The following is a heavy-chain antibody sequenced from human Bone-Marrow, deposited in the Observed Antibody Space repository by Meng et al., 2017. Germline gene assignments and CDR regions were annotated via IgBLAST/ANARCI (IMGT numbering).Heavy chain of an antibody. CDR2: IWYDGSNK. Sequence: GGSLKISCAASGFTFSSYGMHWVRQAPGKGLEWVAVIWYDGSNKYYADSVKGRFTISRDNSKNTLYLQMNSLRAEDTAVYSCARGFGGFPLDYWGQGTLVTVSS. CDR3: ARGFGGFPLDY. J-gene: IGHJ4*02. V-gene: IGHV3-30*19. D-gene: IGHD3-10*01. CDR1: GFTFSSYG.